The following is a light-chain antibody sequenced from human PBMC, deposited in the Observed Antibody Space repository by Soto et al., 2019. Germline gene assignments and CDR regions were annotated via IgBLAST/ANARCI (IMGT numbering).Light chain of an antibody. CDR2: LEGTGRY. J-gene: IGLJ3*02. CDR3: ETWANNIWV. V-gene: IGLV4-60*03. Sequence: QLVLTQSSSASVSLGSSVKLTCTLSSGYVSYIVAWHQLKPGKAPRYLMKLEGTGRYNKGSGVPDRFSGSSSGPDRYLIISNLQSEDEADYYCETWANNIWVFGGGTKLTVL. CDR1: SGYVSYI.